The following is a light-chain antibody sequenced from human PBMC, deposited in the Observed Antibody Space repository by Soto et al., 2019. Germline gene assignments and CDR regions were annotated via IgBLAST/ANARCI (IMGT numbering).Light chain of an antibody. J-gene: IGKJ5*01. CDR2: GAS. CDR3: QQYKNWPPIT. CDR1: QSVSSSY. Sequence: EIVLTHSPGTLSLSPWEIATLSCRASQSVSSSYLAWYQQKPGQAPRLLIYGASSRATGIPARFSGSGSGTEFTLTISSLQSEDFAVYYCQQYKNWPPITFGQGTRLEIK. V-gene: IGKV3D-15*01.